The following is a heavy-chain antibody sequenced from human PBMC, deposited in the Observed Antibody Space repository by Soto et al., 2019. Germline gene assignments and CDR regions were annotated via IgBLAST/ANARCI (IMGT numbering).Heavy chain of an antibody. CDR1: GYTFTGYY. J-gene: IGHJ3*02. Sequence: ASVKVSCKASGYTFTGYYMHWVRQAPGQGLEWMGWINPNSGGTNYAQKFQGRVTMTRDTSISTAYLELSRLTSDDTAVYYCARGLGVPGPVTNDTFKIQGQGTMATV. D-gene: IGHD6-19*01. V-gene: IGHV1-2*02. CDR3: ARGLGVPGPVTNDTFKI. CDR2: INPNSGGT.